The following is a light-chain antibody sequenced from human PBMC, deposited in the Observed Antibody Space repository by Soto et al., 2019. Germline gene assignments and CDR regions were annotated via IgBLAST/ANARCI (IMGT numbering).Light chain of an antibody. J-gene: IGLJ1*01. V-gene: IGLV1-40*01. CDR2: GNN. CDR1: SSNIGARFD. CDR3: QSYDTSLSSYV. Sequence: QPVLTQPPSVSGAPGQTVTIPCAGTSSNIGARFDVHWYQQFPGTAPRVLIYGNNIRPSGVPDRFSGSKSGTSASLTITGLQPEDEADYYCQSYDTSLSSYVFGIGTKVTVL.